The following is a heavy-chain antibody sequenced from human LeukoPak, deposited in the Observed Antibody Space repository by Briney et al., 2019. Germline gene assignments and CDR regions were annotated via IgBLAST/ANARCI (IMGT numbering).Heavy chain of an antibody. CDR1: GHNFSDYW. CDR3: ARVWDSSFDY. Sequence: GESLKISCKTSGHNFSDYWIAWVRQMPGKGLEWMGIIYPADSNSKYSPSFQGQFTISPGKSVNTASLQWSSLKSSDTAVYYCARVWDSSFDYWGQGTLVTVSS. CDR2: IYPADSNS. J-gene: IGHJ4*02. D-gene: IGHD6-19*01. V-gene: IGHV5-51*01.